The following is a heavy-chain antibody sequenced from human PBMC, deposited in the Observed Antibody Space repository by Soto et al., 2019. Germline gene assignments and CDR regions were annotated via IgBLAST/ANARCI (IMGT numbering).Heavy chain of an antibody. D-gene: IGHD1-26*01. CDR3: TISPHRDSERVFV. CDR2: IKQDGTEK. CDR1: GFTFSTYW. V-gene: IGHV3-7*01. Sequence: EVQLVESGGGLVQPGGSLRLSCAASGFTFSTYWMSWVRRTPGKGLEWVANIKQDGTEKYYVDSVRGRLTVSRDNAKSSLYLQMNSLRVEDTAVYYCTISPHRDSERVFVWGQGTTVTVSS. J-gene: IGHJ6*02.